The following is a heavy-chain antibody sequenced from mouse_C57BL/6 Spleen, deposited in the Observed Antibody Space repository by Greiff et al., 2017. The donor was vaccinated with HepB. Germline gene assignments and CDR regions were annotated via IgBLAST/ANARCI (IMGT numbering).Heavy chain of an antibody. D-gene: IGHD1-3*01. J-gene: IGHJ4*01. CDR2: ISYDGSN. CDR3: AKWDYAMDY. Sequence: EVQLVESGPGLVKPSQSLSLTCSVTGYSITSGYYWNWIRQFPGNKLEWMGYISYDGSNNYNPSLKNRISITRDTSKNQFFLKLNSVTTEDTATYYCAKWDYAMDYWGQGTSVTVSS. V-gene: IGHV3-6*01. CDR1: GYSITSGYY.